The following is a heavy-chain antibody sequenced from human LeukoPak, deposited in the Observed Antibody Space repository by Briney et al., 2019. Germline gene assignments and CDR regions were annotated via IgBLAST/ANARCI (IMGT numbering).Heavy chain of an antibody. Sequence: SETLSLTCAVYGGSFSGYYWSWIRQPPGKGLEWIGEINHSGSTNYNPSLKSRVTISVDTSKNQFSLKLSSVTAADTAVYYCARVRGYRSYTDYWGQGTLVTVPS. J-gene: IGHJ4*02. CDR2: INHSGST. V-gene: IGHV4-34*01. D-gene: IGHD1-26*01. CDR1: GGSFSGYY. CDR3: ARVRGYRSYTDY.